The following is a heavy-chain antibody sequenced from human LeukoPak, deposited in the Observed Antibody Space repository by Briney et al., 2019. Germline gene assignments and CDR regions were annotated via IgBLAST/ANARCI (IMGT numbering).Heavy chain of an antibody. V-gene: IGHV4-59*01. J-gene: IGHJ4*02. D-gene: IGHD3-9*01. CDR3: ARSPGDILTGYYGSWYYFDY. Sequence: SETLSLTCTVSGGSISSYYWSWIRQPPGKGLEWIGYIYYSGSTNYNPSLKSRVTISVDTSKNQFSLKLSSVTAADTAVYYCARSPGDILTGYYGSWYYFDYWGQGTLVTVSS. CDR1: GGSISSYY. CDR2: IYYSGST.